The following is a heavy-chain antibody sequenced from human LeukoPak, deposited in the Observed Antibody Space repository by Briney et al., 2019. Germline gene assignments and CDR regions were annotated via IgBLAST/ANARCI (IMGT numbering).Heavy chain of an antibody. J-gene: IGHJ4*02. D-gene: IGHD1-26*01. CDR2: ISGSGGST. CDR3: AKDGAPYSGSYFDY. Sequence: GGSLRLSCAASGFTFSTYAMSWVRQAPGKGLEWVSAISGSGGSTYQSDSVKGRFTISRDNAKNSLYLQMNSLRAEDTALYYCAKDGAPYSGSYFDYWGQGTLVTVSS. V-gene: IGHV3-23*01. CDR1: GFTFSTYA.